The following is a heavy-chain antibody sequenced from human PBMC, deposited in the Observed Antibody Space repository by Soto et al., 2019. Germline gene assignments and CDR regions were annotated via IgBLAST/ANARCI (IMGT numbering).Heavy chain of an antibody. CDR1: GFTFSNYG. Sequence: QVRLVESGGGVVQPGRSLRLSCAASGFTFSNYGMHWVRQAPGKGLEWVAVMWYDGSNRYYADSVKGRFTISRDNSTNTVYLQMNSLRAEDTAVYYCARDTGESSSGWWLYFDDWGQGTLVAVSS. J-gene: IGHJ4*02. D-gene: IGHD6-19*01. CDR3: ARDTGESSSGWWLYFDD. V-gene: IGHV3-33*01. CDR2: MWYDGSNR.